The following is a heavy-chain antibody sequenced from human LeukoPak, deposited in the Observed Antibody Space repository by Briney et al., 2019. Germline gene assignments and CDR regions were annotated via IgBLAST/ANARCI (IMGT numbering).Heavy chain of an antibody. Sequence: GASVKLSCEASGYTFTGYYMHWVRQAPGQGLEWMGIINPSGGSTSYAQKFQGRVTMTRDMSTSTVYMELSSLRSEDTAVYYGAREGRYCSGGSCYEGPAYWGQGTLVTVSS. CDR3: AREGRYCSGGSCYEGPAY. CDR1: GYTFTGYY. V-gene: IGHV1-46*01. D-gene: IGHD2-15*01. CDR2: INPSGGST. J-gene: IGHJ4*02.